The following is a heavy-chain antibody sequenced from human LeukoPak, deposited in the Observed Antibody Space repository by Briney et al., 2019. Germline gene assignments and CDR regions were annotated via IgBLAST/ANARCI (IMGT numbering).Heavy chain of an antibody. CDR1: GYTFTRYY. V-gene: IGHV1-46*01. D-gene: IGHD3-16*02. CDR2: INPSDGTT. Sequence: ASVKVSCKASGYTFTRYYMHWVRQAPGKGLEWMGIINPSDGTTKYAQKFQGRVTMTTDTSTSTVYMELSSLRSEDTAVYYCAKIDYVWGSYRGFKGKYYYMDVWGKGTTVTVSS. CDR3: AKIDYVWGSYRGFKGKYYYMDV. J-gene: IGHJ6*03.